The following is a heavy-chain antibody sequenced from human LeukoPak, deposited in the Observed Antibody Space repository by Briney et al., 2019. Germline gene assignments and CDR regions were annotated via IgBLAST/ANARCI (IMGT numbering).Heavy chain of an antibody. D-gene: IGHD2-8*02. CDR2: IRYDGTNK. V-gene: IGHV3-30*02. CDR3: AWVSGG. J-gene: IGHJ4*02. Sequence: PGGSLRLSCAAAGFTFSSYGMNWVRQAQGKGLEWVAFIRYDGTNKYYTDSVKGRFSISRDNSKNTLYLQMNSLTSEDTAVYYCAWVSGGWGQGTLVTVSS. CDR1: GFTFSSYG.